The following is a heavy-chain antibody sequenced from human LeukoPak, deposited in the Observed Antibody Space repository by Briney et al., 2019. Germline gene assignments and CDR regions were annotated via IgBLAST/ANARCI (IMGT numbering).Heavy chain of an antibody. CDR2: INQSGRT. J-gene: IGHJ4*02. D-gene: IGHD2-2*01. V-gene: IGHV4-34*01. CDR1: DGSFSGYY. CDR3: ARAVVPAARPFDY. Sequence: SETLSLTCAVYDGSFSGYYWSWLRQPPGRGLEWIGEINQSGRTSYNPSLKSRVTISVDTSKNQFSLKLSSVTAADTAVYYCARAVVPAARPFDYWGQGTLVTVSS.